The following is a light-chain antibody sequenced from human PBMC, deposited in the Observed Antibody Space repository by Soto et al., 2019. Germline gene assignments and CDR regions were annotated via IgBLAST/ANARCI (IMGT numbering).Light chain of an antibody. CDR1: SGHSDYG. CDR3: QAWDTVVV. V-gene: IGLV4-69*01. Sequence: QLVLTQSPSASASLGASVKLTCTLSSGHSDYGIAWHQQQPDKGPRYLMKLNRDGSPNKGDGIPDRFSGSSSGAERYLITSRVQYDDEADYYCQAWDTVVVFGGGPKVTVL. J-gene: IGLJ2*01. CDR2: LNRDGSP.